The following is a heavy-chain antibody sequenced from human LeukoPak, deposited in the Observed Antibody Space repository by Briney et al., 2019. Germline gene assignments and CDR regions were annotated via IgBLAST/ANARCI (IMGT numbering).Heavy chain of an antibody. CDR2: INWNGGST. D-gene: IGHD2-21*01. CDR3: ARAFGDDASHI. V-gene: IGHV3-20*01. Sequence: RSGGSLRLSCAASGFTFDDYGMSWVRQAPGKGLEWVSGINWNGGSTGYADSVKGRFTLSRDNAKNSLYLQMNSLRAEDTALYHCARAFGDDASHIWGQGTMVTVSS. CDR1: GFTFDDYG. J-gene: IGHJ3*02.